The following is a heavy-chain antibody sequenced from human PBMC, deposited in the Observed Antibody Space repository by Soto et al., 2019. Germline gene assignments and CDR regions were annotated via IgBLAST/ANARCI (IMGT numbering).Heavy chain of an antibody. CDR3: AREGDSSGWYNWFDP. Sequence: EVQLVESGGGLVQPGGSLRLSCAASGFTFSSYSMNWVRQAPGKGLEWVSYISNSTIYYADSVKGRFTISRDNAKNSLYLQRNSLRAEDTAVYYCAREGDSSGWYNWFDPWGQGTLVTVSS. J-gene: IGHJ5*02. CDR2: ISNSTI. D-gene: IGHD3-22*01. V-gene: IGHV3-48*01. CDR1: GFTFSSYS.